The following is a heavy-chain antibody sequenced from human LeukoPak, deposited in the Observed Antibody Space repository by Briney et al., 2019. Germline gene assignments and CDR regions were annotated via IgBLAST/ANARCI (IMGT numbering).Heavy chain of an antibody. Sequence: GGSLRLSCAASGFTFSSYGMHWVRQAPGKGLEWVAVIWYDGSNKYYADSVKGRFTISRDNSKNTLYLQMNSLRAEDTAVYYCAREENILTGYYRHWGQGTLVTVSP. CDR3: AREENILTGYYRH. V-gene: IGHV3-33*01. CDR2: IWYDGSNK. CDR1: GFTFSSYG. D-gene: IGHD3-9*01. J-gene: IGHJ4*02.